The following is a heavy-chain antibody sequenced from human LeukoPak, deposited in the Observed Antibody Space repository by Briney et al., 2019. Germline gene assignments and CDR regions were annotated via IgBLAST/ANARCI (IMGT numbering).Heavy chain of an antibody. D-gene: IGHD5-12*01. J-gene: IGHJ4*02. CDR3: VRPPCGQSGYIEY. V-gene: IGHV5-51*01. Sequence: GESLKISCKGSGYTFTTHWIGWVRQMPGKGLERMGIIYPGDSDTRYSPSFQGQVTISADKSINTAYLQWSSLKASDSAIYYCVRPPCGQSGYIEYWGQGTLVTVSS. CDR1: GYTFTTHW. CDR2: IYPGDSDT.